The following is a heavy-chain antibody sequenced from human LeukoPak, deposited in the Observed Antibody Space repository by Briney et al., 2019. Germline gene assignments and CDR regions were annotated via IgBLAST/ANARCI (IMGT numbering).Heavy chain of an antibody. J-gene: IGHJ4*02. D-gene: IGHD4-17*01. Sequence: RASVKVSCKASGYTFTSYAMHWVRQAPGQRLEWMGWINAGNGNTKYSQKFQGRVTITRDTSASTAYMELSSLRSEDTAVYYCARTYGDYPNYYFDYWGQGTLVTVSS. CDR3: ARTYGDYPNYYFDY. V-gene: IGHV1-3*01. CDR1: GYTFTSYA. CDR2: INAGNGNT.